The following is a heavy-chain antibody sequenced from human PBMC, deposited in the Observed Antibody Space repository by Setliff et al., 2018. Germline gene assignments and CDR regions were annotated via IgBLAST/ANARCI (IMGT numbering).Heavy chain of an antibody. CDR3: ERDRGQVTVNNRYGFYYYGMDV. Sequence: GGSLRLSCEASGFSFNNYWMYWVRQVPGKGLVWVSGINKDGDGTRYADSVRGRFTISRDNSKNTVYLRMNALRAEDTGLYYCERDRGQVTVNNRYGFYYYGMDVWGQGTTVTVSS. J-gene: IGHJ6*02. CDR2: INKDGDGT. D-gene: IGHD3-16*02. CDR1: GFSFNNYW. V-gene: IGHV3-74*01.